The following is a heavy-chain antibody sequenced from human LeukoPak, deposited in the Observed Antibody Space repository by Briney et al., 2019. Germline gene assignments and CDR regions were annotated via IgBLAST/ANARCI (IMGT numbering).Heavy chain of an antibody. V-gene: IGHV4-31*03. J-gene: IGHJ4*02. CDR2: IYYSGST. CDR1: GGSISSGGYY. D-gene: IGHD4-17*01. Sequence: SETLSLTCTVSGGSISSGGYYWSWIRQHPGEGLEWIGYIYYSGSTYYNPSLKSRVTISVDTSKNQFSLKLSSVTAADTAVYYCASPDDYGDRLDYWGQGTLVTVSS. CDR3: ASPDDYGDRLDY.